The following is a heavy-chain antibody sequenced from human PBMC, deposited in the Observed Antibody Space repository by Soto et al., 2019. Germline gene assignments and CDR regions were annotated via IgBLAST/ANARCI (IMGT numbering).Heavy chain of an antibody. V-gene: IGHV3-74*01. J-gene: IGHJ3*02. Sequence: EVQLVESGGGLVQPGGSLRLSCAASGFTFSSYWMHWVRQAPGKGLVWVSRINSDGSSTSYADSVKGRFTISRDNAKNTLYLQMNSLRAEDTAVYYCARDNPASRYSGYDLLLENAFDIWGQGTMVTVSS. D-gene: IGHD5-12*01. CDR3: ARDNPASRYSGYDLLLENAFDI. CDR1: GFTFSSYW. CDR2: INSDGSST.